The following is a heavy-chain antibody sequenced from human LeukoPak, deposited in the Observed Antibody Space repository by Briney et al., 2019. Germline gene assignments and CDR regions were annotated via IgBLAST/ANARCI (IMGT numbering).Heavy chain of an antibody. CDR3: VRDRVGPDY. D-gene: IGHD1-26*01. CDR2: ISTSGNTI. CDR1: GFTFSSYE. Sequence: PGGSLRLSCAASGFTFSSYEMNWVRQAPGKGLEWVSYISTSGNTIYYADSVKGRFTISRDNAKNSLYLQMNSLRAEDTAVYYCVRDRVGPDYWGQGTLVTVSS. V-gene: IGHV3-48*03. J-gene: IGHJ4*02.